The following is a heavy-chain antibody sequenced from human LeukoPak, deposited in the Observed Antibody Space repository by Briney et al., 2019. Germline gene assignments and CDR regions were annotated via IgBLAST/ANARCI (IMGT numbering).Heavy chain of an antibody. D-gene: IGHD2-15*01. CDR3: ASEVRYCSGGSCLFDP. CDR1: GGTFSSYA. CDR2: IIPIFGTA. J-gene: IGHJ5*02. Sequence: SVKVSCKASGGTFSSYAISWVRQAPGQGLEWMGGIIPIFGTANYAQKFQGRVTITTDETTSTAYMELSSLRSEDTAVYYCASEVRYCSGGSCLFDPWGQGTLVTVSS. V-gene: IGHV1-69*05.